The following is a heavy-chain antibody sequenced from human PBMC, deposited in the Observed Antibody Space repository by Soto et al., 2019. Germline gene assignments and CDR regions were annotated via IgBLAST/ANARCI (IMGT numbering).Heavy chain of an antibody. Sequence: QVPLVESGGGVVQPGRSLRLSCAASGFTFSSYAMHWVRQAPGKGLEWVAVISYDGSNKYYADSVKGRFTISRDNSKNTLYLQMNSLRAEDTAVYYCARDGIAVAGSRWFDPWGQGTLVTVSS. D-gene: IGHD6-19*01. CDR1: GFTFSSYA. CDR3: ARDGIAVAGSRWFDP. J-gene: IGHJ5*02. V-gene: IGHV3-30-3*01. CDR2: ISYDGSNK.